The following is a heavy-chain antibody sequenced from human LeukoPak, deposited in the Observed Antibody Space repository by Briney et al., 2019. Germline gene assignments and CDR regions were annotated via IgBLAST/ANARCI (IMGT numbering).Heavy chain of an antibody. CDR3: ARDSPHSYYSDSSGYFDY. CDR1: GGSIISYY. D-gene: IGHD3-22*01. CDR2: IYYSGST. V-gene: IGHV4-59*01. Sequence: PSETLSLTCTVSGGSIISYYWSWIRQPPGKGLEWIGYIYYSGSTNYNPSLKSRVTISLDTSKNQFSLKLSSVTAADTAVHFCARDSPHSYYSDSSGYFDYWGQGTLVTVSS. J-gene: IGHJ4*02.